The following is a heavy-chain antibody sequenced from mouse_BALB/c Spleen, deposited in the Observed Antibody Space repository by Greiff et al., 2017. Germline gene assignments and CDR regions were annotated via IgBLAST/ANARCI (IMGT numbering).Heavy chain of an antibody. Sequence: DVHLVESGGGLVKPGGSLKLSCAASGFAFSSYDMSWVRQTPEKRLEWVAYISSGGGSTYYPDTVKGRFTISRDNAKNTLYLQMSSLKSEDTAMYYCARHARLLWYFDYWGQGTTLTVSS. D-gene: IGHD2-1*01. CDR3: ARHARLLWYFDY. V-gene: IGHV5-12-1*01. J-gene: IGHJ2*01. CDR1: GFAFSSYD. CDR2: ISSGGGST.